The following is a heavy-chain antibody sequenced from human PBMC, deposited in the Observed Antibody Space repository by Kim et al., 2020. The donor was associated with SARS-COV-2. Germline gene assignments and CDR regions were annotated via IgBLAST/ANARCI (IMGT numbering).Heavy chain of an antibody. CDR1: GYTFTSYD. CDR3: ARGPFCQSPVLRYFDWCRTEYWYFDL. V-gene: IGHV1-8*01. CDR2: MNPNSGNT. D-gene: IGHD3-9*01. Sequence: ASVKVSCKASGYTFTSYDINWVRQATGQGLEWMGWMNPNSGNTGYAQKFQGRDTMTRNTSISTAYMELSSLRSEDTAVYYCARGPFCQSPVLRYFDWCRTEYWYFDLWGRGTLVTVSS. J-gene: IGHJ2*01.